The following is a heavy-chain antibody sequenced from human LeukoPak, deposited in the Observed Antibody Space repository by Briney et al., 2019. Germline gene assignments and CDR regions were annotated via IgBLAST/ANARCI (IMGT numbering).Heavy chain of an antibody. CDR3: ARLSTNGVCFDY. J-gene: IGHJ4*02. CDR2: IYYSGST. D-gene: IGHD2-8*01. CDR1: GGPISSGGYY. V-gene: IGHV4-31*03. Sequence: SETLSLTCTVSGGPISSGGYYWSWIRQHPGKGLEWIGYIYYSGSTYYNPSLKSRVTISVDTSKNQFSLKLSSVTAADTAVYYCARLSTNGVCFDYWGQGTLVTVSS.